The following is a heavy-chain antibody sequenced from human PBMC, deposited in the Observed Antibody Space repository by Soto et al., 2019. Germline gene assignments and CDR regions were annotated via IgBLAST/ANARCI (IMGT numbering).Heavy chain of an antibody. CDR2: IIPIFGTA. J-gene: IGHJ4*02. Sequence: QVQLVQSGAEVKKPGSSVKVSCKASGGTFSSYAISWVRQAPGQGLEWMGRIIPIFGTANYAQKFQGRVTITADESTSTAYMELSSLRSEDKAVYYCARVLGYCSGGSCYSFYYWGQGTLVTVSS. CDR3: ARVLGYCSGGSCYSFYY. CDR1: GGTFSSYA. V-gene: IGHV1-69*18. D-gene: IGHD2-15*01.